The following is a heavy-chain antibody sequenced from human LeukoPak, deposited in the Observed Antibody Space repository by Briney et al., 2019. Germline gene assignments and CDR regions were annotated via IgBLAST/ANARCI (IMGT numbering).Heavy chain of an antibody. J-gene: IGHJ4*02. Sequence: GRSLRLSCAASGFTFSSYGMHWVRQAPGKGLEWVAVISYDGSIKYYADSVKGRFTISRDNSKNTVYLQMNSLRAEDTALYYCARRSGSYWLFDYWGQGTLVTVSS. CDR2: ISYDGSIK. CDR1: GFTFSSYG. CDR3: ARRSGSYWLFDY. D-gene: IGHD1-26*01. V-gene: IGHV3-30*03.